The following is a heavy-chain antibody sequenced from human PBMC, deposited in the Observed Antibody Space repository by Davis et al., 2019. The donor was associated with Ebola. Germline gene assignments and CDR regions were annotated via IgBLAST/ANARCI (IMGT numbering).Heavy chain of an antibody. D-gene: IGHD6-19*01. Sequence: GGSLRLSCAASGFTFSSYSMNWVRQAPGKGLEWVSYISSSSSTIYYADSVKGRFTISRDNFKNTVYLQMNSLRAEDTALYYCAKGVSSGWRCHFDYWGQGTLVTVSS. CDR3: AKGVSSGWRCHFDY. CDR1: GFTFSSYS. CDR2: ISSSSSTI. V-gene: IGHV3-48*01. J-gene: IGHJ4*02.